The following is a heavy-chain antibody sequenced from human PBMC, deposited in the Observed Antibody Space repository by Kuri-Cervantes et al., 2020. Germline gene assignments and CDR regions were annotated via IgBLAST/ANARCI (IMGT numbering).Heavy chain of an antibody. CDR1: GFTFSGSA. V-gene: IGHV3-73*01. J-gene: IGHJ4*02. CDR2: IRSKANSYAT. Sequence: GESLKISCAASGFTFSGSAMHWVRQASGKGLEWVGRIRSKANSYATAYAASVKGRLTISRDDSKNTAYLQMNSLKTEDTAVYYCTGLNDYWGQGTLVTVSS. CDR3: TGLNDY.